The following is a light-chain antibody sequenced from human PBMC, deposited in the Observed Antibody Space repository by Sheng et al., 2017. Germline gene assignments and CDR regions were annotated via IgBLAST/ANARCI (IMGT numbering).Light chain of an antibody. CDR2: AAS. CDR1: QGISSY. V-gene: IGKV1-8*01. Sequence: AIQLTQSPSSLSASTGDRVTITCRASQGISSYLAWYQQKPGKAPKLLIYAASTLQSGVPSRFSGSGSGTDFTLTISRLEPEDFAVYYCQQYGRSPWTFGQGTKVEIK. J-gene: IGKJ1*01. CDR3: QQYGRSPWT.